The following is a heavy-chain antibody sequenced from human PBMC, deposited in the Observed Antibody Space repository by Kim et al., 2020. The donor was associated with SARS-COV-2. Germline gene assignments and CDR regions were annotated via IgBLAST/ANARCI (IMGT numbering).Heavy chain of an antibody. J-gene: IGHJ6*02. CDR3: ASDSGDCGGDCYFGYYYYGMDV. D-gene: IGHD2-21*02. Sequence: SETLSLTCTVSGGSISSGGYYWSWIRQHPGKGLEWIGYIYYSGSTYYNPSLKSRVTISVDTSKNQFSLKLSSVTAADTAVYYCASDSGDCGGDCYFGYYYYGMDVWGQGTTVTVSS. CDR1: GGSISSGGYY. V-gene: IGHV4-31*03. CDR2: IYYSGST.